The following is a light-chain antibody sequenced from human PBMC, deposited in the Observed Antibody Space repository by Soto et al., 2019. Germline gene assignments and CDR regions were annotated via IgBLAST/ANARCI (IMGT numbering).Light chain of an antibody. Sequence: QSVLTQPPSVSAAPGQRVTISCSGSSSNIGSNYVSWYQQLPGTAPKLLIYDNYKRPSGIPDRFSGSTSGTSATLAIAGLQTGDEDDYYCDSWDNSLSVVFFGGGTKLTVL. CDR2: DNY. J-gene: IGLJ2*01. V-gene: IGLV1-51*01. CDR1: SSNIGSNY. CDR3: DSWDNSLSVVF.